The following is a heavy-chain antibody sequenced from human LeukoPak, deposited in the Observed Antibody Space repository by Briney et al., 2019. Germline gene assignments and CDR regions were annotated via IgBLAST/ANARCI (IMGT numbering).Heavy chain of an antibody. CDR1: GGTFSGYY. CDR2: INYSGSS. CDR3: ARGTPRFDS. V-gene: IGHV4-34*01. D-gene: IGHD2-15*01. J-gene: IGHJ3*01. Sequence: SETLSLTCAVHGGTFSGYYWNWIRHSPGKGLEWIGEINYSGSSNYNPSLKSRATISVDTSINQFSLKLNSLTAADTAIYYCARGTPRFDSWSQGTMVTVS.